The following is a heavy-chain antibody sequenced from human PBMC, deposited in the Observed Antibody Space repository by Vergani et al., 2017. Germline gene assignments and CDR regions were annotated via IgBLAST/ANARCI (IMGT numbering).Heavy chain of an antibody. D-gene: IGHD4-17*01. J-gene: IGHJ6*02. CDR3: ATPHTVTTGGMEV. CDR1: GYTFTDHY. V-gene: IGHV1-69-2*01. CDR2: VDPEDGET. Sequence: EVQLVQSGAEVKKPWATMKISCKVSGYTFTDHYMHWVKQAPGKGLEWMGLVDPEDGETIYAEKFKGRVTIAADTSTDTAHLELSSLRSEDTAVYYCATPHTVTTGGMEVWGQGTTVIVSS.